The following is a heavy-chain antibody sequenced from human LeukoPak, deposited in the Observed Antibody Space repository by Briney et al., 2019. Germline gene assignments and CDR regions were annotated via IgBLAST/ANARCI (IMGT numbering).Heavy chain of an antibody. V-gene: IGHV3-30*18. CDR2: ISYDGSNK. CDR3: AKGNWLDP. CDR1: GFTFSSYG. Sequence: GRSLRLSCAASGFTFSSYGMHWVRQAPGKGLEWVAVISYDGSNKYYADSVKGRFTISRDNSKNTLYLQMNSLRAEDTAVYYCAKGNWLDPCGQGTLVTVSS. J-gene: IGHJ5*02.